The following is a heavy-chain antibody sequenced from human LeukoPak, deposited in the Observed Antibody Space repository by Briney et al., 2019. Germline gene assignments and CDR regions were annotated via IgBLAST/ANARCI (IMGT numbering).Heavy chain of an antibody. CDR3: ARSDSGYDPPDY. CDR1: GGSFSGYY. J-gene: IGHJ4*02. Sequence: PSETLSLTCAVYGGSFSGYYWSWIRQPPGKGLEWIGEINHSGSTNYNPSLKSRVTISVDTSKNQFSLQLSSVTAADTAVYYCARSDSGYDPPDYWGQGTLVTVSS. V-gene: IGHV4-34*01. CDR2: INHSGST. D-gene: IGHD5-12*01.